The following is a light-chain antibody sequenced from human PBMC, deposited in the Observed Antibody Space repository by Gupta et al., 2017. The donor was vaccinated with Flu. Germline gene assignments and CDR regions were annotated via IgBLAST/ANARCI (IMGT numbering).Light chain of an antibody. CDR1: YSNKRS. J-gene: IGKJ2*03. V-gene: IGKV1-5*03. CDR3: QQYSSHSGSS. Sequence: DSVTITYRPRYSNKRSLACYEQKPAIDPKLLIYQASILESGVPSRFSGSGSATEFTLTISCLQADEFAAYYCQQYSSHSGSSFGQGTKLEIK. CDR2: QAS.